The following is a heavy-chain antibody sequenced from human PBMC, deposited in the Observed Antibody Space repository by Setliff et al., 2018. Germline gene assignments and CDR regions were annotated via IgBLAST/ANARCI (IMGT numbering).Heavy chain of an antibody. CDR2: FDPEDGNT. J-gene: IGHJ4*02. CDR3: ARAQSWSGGPYYFDN. D-gene: IGHD3-3*01. V-gene: IGHV1-24*01. Sequence: ASVKVSCKVSGYTLTELSMHWVRQAPGKGLEWMGGFDPEDGNTGYAQKFQGRVTMTRNTSISTAYMDLSSLRFEDTAVYYCARAQSWSGGPYYFDNWGQGTLVTVSS. CDR1: GYTLTELS.